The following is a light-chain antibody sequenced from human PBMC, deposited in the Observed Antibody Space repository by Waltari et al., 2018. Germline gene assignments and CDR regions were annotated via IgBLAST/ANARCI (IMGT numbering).Light chain of an antibody. CDR1: RSNIGSNY. V-gene: IGLV1-47*01. J-gene: IGLJ3*02. Sequence: QSVLTQPPSASGTPGQRVTISCSGSRSNIGSNYVYWYQQVPGTAPKLLLYRNNQRPTGVPDRFSGSKSGTSASLAISGLRSEDEADYYCAAWDDSLSGRVFGGGTKVTVL. CDR3: AAWDDSLSGRV. CDR2: RNN.